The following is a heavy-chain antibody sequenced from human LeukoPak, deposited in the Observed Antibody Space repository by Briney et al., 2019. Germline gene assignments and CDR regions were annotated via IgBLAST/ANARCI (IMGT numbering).Heavy chain of an antibody. J-gene: IGHJ5*02. CDR3: ARDGRDIVVGVAAFGGGNWFDP. Sequence: APVKLSRTASVYTFTRYGISCVRQAPGQRLEWMGWISAYNGNTNYAQKIQGRVTITPETPTSTAYMELRRLRSDDRAVYYCARDGRDIVVGVAAFGGGNWFDPWGQGTLVTVSS. V-gene: IGHV1-18*01. CDR2: ISAYNGNT. CDR1: VYTFTRYG. D-gene: IGHD2-15*01.